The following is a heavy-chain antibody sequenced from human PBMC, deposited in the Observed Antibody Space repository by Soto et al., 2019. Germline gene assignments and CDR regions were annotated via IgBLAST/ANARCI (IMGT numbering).Heavy chain of an antibody. J-gene: IGHJ5*02. Sequence: PSETLSLTCAVSGGSISSGGYSWSWIRHPPGKGLEWIGYIYHSGSTYCNPSLKSRVTISVDRSKNQFSLKLSSVTAADTAVYYCARALTYYDFWSGYYHNWFDPWGQGTLVTVSS. CDR3: ARALTYYDFWSGYYHNWFDP. CDR1: GGSISSGGYS. CDR2: IYHSGST. D-gene: IGHD3-3*01. V-gene: IGHV4-30-2*01.